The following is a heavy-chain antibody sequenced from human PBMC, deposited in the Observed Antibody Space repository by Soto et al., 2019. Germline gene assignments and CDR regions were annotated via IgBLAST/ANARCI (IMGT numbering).Heavy chain of an antibody. V-gene: IGHV4-59*01. CDR2: IYYSGST. D-gene: IGHD3-10*01. CDR3: AREGYYGSGRTLFDP. CDR1: GGSISRYY. Sequence: TSETLSLTCTVSGGSISRYYWSWVRQPPGKGLGWIGYIYYSGSTNYNPSLKSRVTISVDTSKNQFSLKLSSVTAADTAVYYCAREGYYGSGRTLFDPWGQGTLVTVSS. J-gene: IGHJ5*02.